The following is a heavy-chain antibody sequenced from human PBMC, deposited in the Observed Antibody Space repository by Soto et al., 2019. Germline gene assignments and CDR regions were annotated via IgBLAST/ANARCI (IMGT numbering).Heavy chain of an antibody. D-gene: IGHD5-18*01. CDR1: GGTFSSYA. CDR2: IIPIFGTT. V-gene: IGHV1-69*15. J-gene: IGHJ4*02. CDR3: ARSGLYRSGWRN. Sequence: QVQLVQSGAEVKKPGSSVKVSCKVSGGTFSSYAISWVRQAPGQGLEWMGRIIPIFGTTNYAQKFQGRVTITADESTSTVYMELSSLRSEDTAVYYCARSGLYRSGWRNWGQGTLVTVSS.